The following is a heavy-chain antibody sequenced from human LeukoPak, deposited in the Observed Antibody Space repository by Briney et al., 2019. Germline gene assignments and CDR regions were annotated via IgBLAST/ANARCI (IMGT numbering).Heavy chain of an antibody. Sequence: PGGSLRLSCGASGFTFSSYSMNWVRQAPGEGLEWVSSISSSSSYIYYADSVKGRFTISRDNAKNSPYLQMNSLRAEDTAVYYCARGVSGADNWFDPWGQGTLVTVSS. D-gene: IGHD2-8*01. CDR2: ISSSSSYI. V-gene: IGHV3-21*01. CDR1: GFTFSSYS. J-gene: IGHJ5*02. CDR3: ARGVSGADNWFDP.